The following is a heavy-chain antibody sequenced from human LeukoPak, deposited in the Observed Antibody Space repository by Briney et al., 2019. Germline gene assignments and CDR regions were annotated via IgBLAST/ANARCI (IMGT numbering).Heavy chain of an antibody. CDR2: ISSSGVTT. V-gene: IGHV3-64D*06. Sequence: GGSLRLSCSASGFTFSNYAMRWVRQAPGKRLEYVSIISSSGVTTYCADSVKGRFIISRDNSQNTLYLHMSSLRAEDTAVYYRVTDSSAMDVWGQGTTVTVSS. J-gene: IGHJ6*02. CDR3: VTDSSAMDV. CDR1: GFTFSNYA.